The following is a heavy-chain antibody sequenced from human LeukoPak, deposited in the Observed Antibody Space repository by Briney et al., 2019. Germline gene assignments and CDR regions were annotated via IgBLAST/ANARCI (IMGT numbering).Heavy chain of an antibody. CDR2: MNPKSGDT. CDR1: GYSFTNYD. J-gene: IGHJ5*02. Sequence: ASVKVSCKASGYSFTNYDINWVRQATGQGLEWMGWMNPKSGDTGYSQKFQGRVFITRDTSINTAYMELSSLRSEDTAVYYCARTRRFGELLGYWFDPWGQGTLVTVSS. D-gene: IGHD3-10*01. V-gene: IGHV1-8*03. CDR3: ARTRRFGELLGYWFDP.